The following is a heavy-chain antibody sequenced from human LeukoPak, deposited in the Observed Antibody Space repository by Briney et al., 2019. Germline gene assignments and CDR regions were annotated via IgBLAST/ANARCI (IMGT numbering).Heavy chain of an antibody. CDR2: ISYDGSNE. D-gene: IGHD6-6*01. V-gene: IGHV3-30*04. CDR1: GFTFSSYV. J-gene: IGHJ4*02. Sequence: GGSLRLSCAASGFTFSSYVMHWVRQAPGKGLEGVAIISYDGSNEYYADSVKGRFTISRDNSKNTLYLQMNSLRAADTAVYYCARGTTVSSSLLYWGQGTLVTVSS. CDR3: ARGTTVSSSLLY.